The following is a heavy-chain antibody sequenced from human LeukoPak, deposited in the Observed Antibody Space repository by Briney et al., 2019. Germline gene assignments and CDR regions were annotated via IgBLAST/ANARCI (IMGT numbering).Heavy chain of an antibody. Sequence: PSETLSLTCTVSGGSISSYYWSWIRQPPGKGLEWIGYIYYSGSTNYNPSLKSRVTISVDTSKNQFSLKLSSVTAADTAVYYCARCKSIAAANNWFDPWGQGTLVTVSS. D-gene: IGHD6-13*01. CDR3: ARCKSIAAANNWFDP. V-gene: IGHV4-59*08. CDR1: GGSISSYY. J-gene: IGHJ5*02. CDR2: IYYSGST.